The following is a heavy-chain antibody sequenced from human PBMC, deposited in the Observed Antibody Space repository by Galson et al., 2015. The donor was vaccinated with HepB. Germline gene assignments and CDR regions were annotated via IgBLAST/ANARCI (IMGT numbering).Heavy chain of an antibody. CDR1: GFTFSSYG. J-gene: IGHJ4*02. D-gene: IGHD3-22*01. CDR2: ISYDGSNK. CDR3: AKPLGDSSGYLTAFDY. Sequence: SLRLSCAASGFTFSSYGMHWVRQAPGKGLEWVAVISYDGSNKYYADSVKGRFTISRDNSKNTLYLQMNSLRAEDTAVYYCAKPLGDSSGYLTAFDYWGQGTLVTVSS. V-gene: IGHV3-30*18.